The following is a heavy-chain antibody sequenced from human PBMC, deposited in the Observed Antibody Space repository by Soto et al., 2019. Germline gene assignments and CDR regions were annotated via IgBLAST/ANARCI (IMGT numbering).Heavy chain of an antibody. J-gene: IGHJ4*02. CDR3: TRGASGYGNFDS. D-gene: IGHD5-12*01. CDR2: VSGDGSVT. Sequence: PGGSLRLSCVASGFTFSSHWMHWVRPAPGKGLVWVSRVSGDGSVTNYADSVEGRFTISRDNAKNTLYLQMNSLRDEDTAVYFCTRGASGYGNFDSWGQGTLVTVSS. V-gene: IGHV3-74*01. CDR1: GFTFSSHW.